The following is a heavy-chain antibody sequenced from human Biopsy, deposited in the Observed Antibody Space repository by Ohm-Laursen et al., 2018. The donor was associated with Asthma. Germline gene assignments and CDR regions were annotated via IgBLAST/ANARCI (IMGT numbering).Heavy chain of an antibody. CDR1: GVSLSSFG. CDR2: ISYDGSKK. D-gene: IGHD1-20*01. J-gene: IGHJ6*02. V-gene: IGHV3-30*18. Sequence: SLRLSCAVSGVSLSSFGMNWVRQAPGKGLEWVAVISYDGSKKEYGDSVKGRFTISRDNSKDTVYLQMNSLRAEDTAVYYCAKGRYKWNDGYYGLDVWGQGTTVTVS. CDR3: AKGRYKWNDGYYGLDV.